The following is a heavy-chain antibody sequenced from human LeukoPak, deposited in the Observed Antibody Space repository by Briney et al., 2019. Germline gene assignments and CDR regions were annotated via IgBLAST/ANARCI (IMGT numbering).Heavy chain of an antibody. CDR3: AKDLVGAAAGPVFDY. CDR2: ISGSGGST. CDR1: GFTFSSYA. Sequence: GGSLRFSCAASGFTFSSYAMSWVRQAPGKGLEWVSAISGSGGSTYYADSVKGRFTISRDNSKNTLYLQMNSLRAEDTAVYYCAKDLVGAAAGPVFDYWGQGTLVTVSS. D-gene: IGHD6-13*01. J-gene: IGHJ4*02. V-gene: IGHV3-23*01.